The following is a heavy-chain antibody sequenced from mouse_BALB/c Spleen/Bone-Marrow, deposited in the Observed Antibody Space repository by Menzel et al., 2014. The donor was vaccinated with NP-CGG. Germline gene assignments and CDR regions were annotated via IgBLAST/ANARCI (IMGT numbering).Heavy chain of an antibody. J-gene: IGHJ4*01. CDR1: GYTFTNYW. CDR3: ARRGDYYGAMDY. D-gene: IGHD1-1*01. CDR2: INPTNGRS. V-gene: IGHV1S81*02. Sequence: LVESGAELVKPGASVKLSCEASGYTFTNYWMHWVNQRPGQGLEWIGEINPTNGRSNYNEKFKSKATLTVDKSSSTAYMQLSSLTSEDSAAYYCARRGDYYGAMDYWGQGTSVTVSS.